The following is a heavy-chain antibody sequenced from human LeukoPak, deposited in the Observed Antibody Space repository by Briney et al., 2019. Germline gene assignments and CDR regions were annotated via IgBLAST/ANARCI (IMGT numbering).Heavy chain of an antibody. J-gene: IGHJ6*02. CDR3: ARDGLLRFLEWLPFYCGLDV. CDR1: GFTFSSYA. V-gene: IGHV3-30-3*01. CDR2: ISYDGSNK. D-gene: IGHD3-3*01. Sequence: PGGSLRLSYAASGFTFSSYAMHWVRQAPGKGLEWVAVISYDGSNKYYADSVKGRFTISRDNSKNTLYLQMNSLRAEDTAVYYCARDGLLRFLEWLPFYCGLDVWGQGTTVTVSS.